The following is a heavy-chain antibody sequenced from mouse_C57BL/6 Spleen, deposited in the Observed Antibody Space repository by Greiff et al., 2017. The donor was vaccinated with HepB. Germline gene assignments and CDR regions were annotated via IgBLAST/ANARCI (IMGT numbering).Heavy chain of an antibody. V-gene: IGHV1-50*01. D-gene: IGHD1-1*01. CDR2: IDPSDSYT. Sequence: VKLKQPGAELVKPGASVKLSCKASGYTFTSYWMQWVKQRPGQGLEWIGEIDPSDSYTNYNQKFKGKATLTVDTSSSTAYMQLSSLTSEDSAVYYCARPTVVEGNWYFDVWGTGTTVTVSS. CDR3: ARPTVVEGNWYFDV. J-gene: IGHJ1*03. CDR1: GYTFTSYW.